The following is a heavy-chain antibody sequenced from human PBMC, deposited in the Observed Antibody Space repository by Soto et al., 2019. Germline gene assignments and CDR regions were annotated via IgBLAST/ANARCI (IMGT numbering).Heavy chain of an antibody. V-gene: IGHV3-23*01. J-gene: IGHJ4*02. Sequence: HPGGSLRLSCAASGFSFSSYAMTWVRQAPGKGLEWVSGISVGGDGTYYAGSVKGRFTVSRDNAKNTLYLQMNSLRAEDTAVYYCAGHYGSGTYYWGQGTLVTVSS. D-gene: IGHD3-10*01. CDR1: GFSFSSYA. CDR3: AGHYGSGTYY. CDR2: ISVGGDGT.